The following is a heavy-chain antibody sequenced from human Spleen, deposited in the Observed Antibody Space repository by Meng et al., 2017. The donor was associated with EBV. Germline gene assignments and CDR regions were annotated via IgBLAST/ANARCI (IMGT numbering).Heavy chain of an antibody. V-gene: IGHV4-34*02. CDR1: GESFTYSY. CDR3: ARGPGDYLVLDWFDP. D-gene: IGHD4-17*01. Sequence: QVHLQQWGAGLLKPSETLSLTCAGYGESFTYSYWSWIRQSPGKGLEWIGEINHSENTILNPSLKSRLTLSVDTSKNQFSLKLTSLTAADTAVYYCARGPGDYLVLDWFDPWGQGTLVTVSS. CDR2: INHSENT. J-gene: IGHJ5*02.